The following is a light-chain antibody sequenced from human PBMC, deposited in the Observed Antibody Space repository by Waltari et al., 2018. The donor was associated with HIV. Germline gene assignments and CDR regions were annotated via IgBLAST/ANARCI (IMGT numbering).Light chain of an antibody. CDR2: DAS. J-gene: IGKJ4*01. CDR3: QQFNHYPPL. V-gene: IGKV1D-13*01. Sequence: ALHLTQSPSSLYAAVGDRVPITCRASQGISRALAWYQQKPGKAPKLLIYDASGLERGVPSRFSGSGSGTDFTLTISSLQPEDFASYYCQQFNHYPPLFGGGTRVEIK. CDR1: QGISRA.